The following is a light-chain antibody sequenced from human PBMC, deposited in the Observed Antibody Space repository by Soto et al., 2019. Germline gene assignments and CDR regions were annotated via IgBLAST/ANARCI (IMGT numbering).Light chain of an antibody. V-gene: IGKV3-11*01. CDR1: QSVSTY. J-gene: IGKJ5*01. CDR3: QQRTNWRPIT. Sequence: EIVLTQSPATLSLSPGERATLSCRASQSVSTYLAWYQQKSGQAPRLLIYDASNRATGIPARFSGSGSGTDFTPTISSLEPEDFAVYYCQQRTNWRPITFGQGTRLEIK. CDR2: DAS.